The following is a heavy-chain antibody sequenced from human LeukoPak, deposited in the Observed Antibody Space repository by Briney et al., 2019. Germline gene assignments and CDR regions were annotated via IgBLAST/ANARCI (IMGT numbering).Heavy chain of an antibody. CDR2: ISPYNGNT. Sequence: ASVKVSCKASGYTFTTYGISWVRQAPGQGLERMGWISPYNGNTKYAQKVQGRVTMTTDTSTSTAYMEPRSLRSDDTAVYYCARDQTQIWFGEGLWYFDYWGQGTLVTVSS. J-gene: IGHJ4*02. CDR1: GYTFTTYG. CDR3: ARDQTQIWFGEGLWYFDY. V-gene: IGHV1-18*01. D-gene: IGHD3-10*01.